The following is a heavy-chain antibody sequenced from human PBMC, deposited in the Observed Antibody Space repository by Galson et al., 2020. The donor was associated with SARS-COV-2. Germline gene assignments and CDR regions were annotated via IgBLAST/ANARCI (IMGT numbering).Heavy chain of an antibody. D-gene: IGHD3-3*01. Sequence: SETLSLTCAVSGGSISSGDYSWSWIRQPPGKGLEWIGYIYHSGSTYYNPSLKSRVTISVDRSKNQFSLKLSSVTAADTAVYYCARGLFRPYYCDYGGQGTLVTVSS. J-gene: IGHJ4*02. CDR2: IYHSGST. CDR3: ARGLFRPYYCDY. V-gene: IGHV4-30-2*01. CDR1: GGSISSGDYS.